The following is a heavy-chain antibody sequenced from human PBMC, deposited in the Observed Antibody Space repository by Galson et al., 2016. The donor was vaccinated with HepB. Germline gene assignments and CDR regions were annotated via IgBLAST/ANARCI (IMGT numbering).Heavy chain of an antibody. CDR1: GGSFSGYY. D-gene: IGHD2-8*01. Sequence: SETLSLTCAVYGGSFSGYYWSWIRQPPGKGLEWIGEINHSGSTNYNPSLKSRVTITVDKSKNQFSLKLSSVTAADTAVYYCARENRDCTNGVCYATHYYYYYGMDVWGQGTTVTVSS. V-gene: IGHV4-34*01. J-gene: IGHJ6*02. CDR3: ARENRDCTNGVCYATHYYYYYGMDV. CDR2: INHSGST.